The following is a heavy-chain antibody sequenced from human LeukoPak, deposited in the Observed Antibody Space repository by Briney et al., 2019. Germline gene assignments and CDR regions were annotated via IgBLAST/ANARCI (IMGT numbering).Heavy chain of an antibody. J-gene: IGHJ3*02. Sequence: GGSLRLSCTVSGFTVSSNSMSWVRQAPGKGLEWVSFIYSDNTHYSDSVKGRFTISRDSSKNTLYLQMNSLRAEDTAVYYCARPYSGNSHPNDAFDIWGQGTMVTVSS. CDR2: IYSDNT. CDR1: GFTVSSNS. CDR3: ARPYSGNSHPNDAFDI. V-gene: IGHV3-53*01. D-gene: IGHD1-26*01.